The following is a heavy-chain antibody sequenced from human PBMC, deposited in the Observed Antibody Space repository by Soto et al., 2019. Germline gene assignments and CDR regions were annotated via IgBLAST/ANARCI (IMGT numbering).Heavy chain of an antibody. CDR2: ISGSGGST. V-gene: IGHV3-23*01. CDR3: AKDQGGGDYYYYYYMDV. J-gene: IGHJ6*03. D-gene: IGHD2-21*02. CDR1: GFTFSSYA. Sequence: PGGSLRLSCAASGFTFSSYAMSWVRQAPGKGLEWVSAISGSGGSTYYADSVKGRFTISRDNSKNTLYLQMNSLRAEDTAVYYCAKDQGGGDYYYYYYMDVWGKGTTVTVSS.